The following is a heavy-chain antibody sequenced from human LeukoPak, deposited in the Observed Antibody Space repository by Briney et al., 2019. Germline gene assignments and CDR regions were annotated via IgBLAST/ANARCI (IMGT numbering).Heavy chain of an antibody. Sequence: KPSETLSLTCTVSGGSISSSSYYWGWIRQPPGKGLEWIGTIYYSGSTSYNPSLTSRVTISVDTSKNQFSLRLSSVTAADTAVYYCARRMGNSGPFDYRGQGTLVTVSS. D-gene: IGHD1-26*01. CDR3: ARRMGNSGPFDY. J-gene: IGHJ4*02. CDR2: IYYSGST. CDR1: GGSISSSSYY. V-gene: IGHV4-39*01.